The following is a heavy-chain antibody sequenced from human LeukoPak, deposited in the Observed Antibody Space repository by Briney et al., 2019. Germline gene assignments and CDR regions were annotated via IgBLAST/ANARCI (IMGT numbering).Heavy chain of an antibody. Sequence: GASVKVSCKASGYTFTNYDINWVRQATGQGLEWMGWMTPNSGNTGYAQKFQGRVTMTRNTSIGTAYMELSSLRSEDTAVYYCARVYYYDSSGSPNWFDPWGQGTLVTVSS. D-gene: IGHD3-22*01. CDR2: MTPNSGNT. V-gene: IGHV1-8*01. CDR3: ARVYYYDSSGSPNWFDP. J-gene: IGHJ5*02. CDR1: GYTFTNYD.